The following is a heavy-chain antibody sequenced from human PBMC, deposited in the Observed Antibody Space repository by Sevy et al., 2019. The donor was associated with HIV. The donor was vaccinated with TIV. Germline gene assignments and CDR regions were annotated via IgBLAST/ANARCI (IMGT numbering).Heavy chain of an antibody. J-gene: IGHJ4*02. CDR3: AKDPILVEGYSSPSWFYFDY. CDR2: ISYDGSNK. V-gene: IGHV3-30*18. Sequence: GGSLRLSCAASGFTFSSYGMHWVRQAPGKGLEWVAVISYDGSNKYYADSVKGRFTISRDNSKNTLYLQMNSLRAEDTAVYYCAKDPILVEGYSSPSWFYFDYWGQGTLVTVS. CDR1: GFTFSSYG. D-gene: IGHD6-13*01.